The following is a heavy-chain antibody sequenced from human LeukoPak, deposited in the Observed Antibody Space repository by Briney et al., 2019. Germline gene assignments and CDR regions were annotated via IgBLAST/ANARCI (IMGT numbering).Heavy chain of an antibody. CDR1: GFTFSSYE. CDR2: ISSSGSTI. Sequence: GGSLRLSCAASGFTFSSYEMNWVRQAPGKGLEWVSYISSSGSTIYYADSVKGRFTISRDNAKNSLYRQMNSLRAEDTAVYYCASNGLSGGFDYWGQGTLVTVSS. D-gene: IGHD3-16*01. CDR3: ASNGLSGGFDY. V-gene: IGHV3-48*03. J-gene: IGHJ4*02.